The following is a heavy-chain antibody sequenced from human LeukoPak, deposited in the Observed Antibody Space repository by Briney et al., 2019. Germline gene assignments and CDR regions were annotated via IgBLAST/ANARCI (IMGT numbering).Heavy chain of an antibody. CDR3: ARLGYCSGGSCYDY. V-gene: IGHV3-23*01. CDR1: GFTFSSYA. J-gene: IGHJ4*02. D-gene: IGHD2-15*01. CDR2: ISGGST. Sequence: PGGSLRLSCAASGFTFSSYAMSWVRQAPGKGLEWFSAISGGSTYYADSVKGRFTISRDNSKNTLYLQMNSLRAEDTAVYYCARLGYCSGGSCYDYWGQGTLVTVSS.